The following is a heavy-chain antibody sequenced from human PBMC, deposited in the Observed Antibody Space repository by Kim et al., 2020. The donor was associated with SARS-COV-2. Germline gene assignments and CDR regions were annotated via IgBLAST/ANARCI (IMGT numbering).Heavy chain of an antibody. Sequence: KYYADSVKGRFTISRDNSKNTLYLQMNSLRAEDTAVYYCATIVGHAFDIWGQGTMVTVSS. CDR3: ATIVGHAFDI. CDR2: K. D-gene: IGHD1-26*01. V-gene: IGHV3-30*02. J-gene: IGHJ3*02.